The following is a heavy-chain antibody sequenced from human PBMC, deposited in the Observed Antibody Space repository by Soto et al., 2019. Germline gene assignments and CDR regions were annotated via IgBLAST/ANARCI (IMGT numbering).Heavy chain of an antibody. J-gene: IGHJ4*02. CDR1: GFTFSNAW. D-gene: IGHD2-2*02. CDR3: TVPAAIGASVDY. CDR2: IKSKTDGGTT. V-gene: IGHV3-15*07. Sequence: EVQLVESGGGLVKPGGSLRLSCAASGFTFSNAWMNWVRQAPGKGLEWVGRIKSKTDGGTTDYAAPVKGRFPISRDDSKNTLYLQMNSLKTEDTAVYYCTVPAAIGASVDYWGQGTLVTVSS.